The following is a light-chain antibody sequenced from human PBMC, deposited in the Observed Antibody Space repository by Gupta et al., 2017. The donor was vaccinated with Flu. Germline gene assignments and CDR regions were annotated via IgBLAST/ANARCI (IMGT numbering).Light chain of an antibody. J-gene: IGLJ3*02. CDR2: DDT. CDR1: SSDVGGHRF. V-gene: IGLV2-14*03. Sequence: QSALTQPASVSGSPGQSITISCTGTSSDVGGHRFFSWFQQHPGTVPKRRSEDDTNRPSGVSNRGSDSTAGNTASPTLNVAKAEDEAEYYCKLYTSSNNGGVFGGGTKLTVL. CDR3: KLYTSSNNGGV.